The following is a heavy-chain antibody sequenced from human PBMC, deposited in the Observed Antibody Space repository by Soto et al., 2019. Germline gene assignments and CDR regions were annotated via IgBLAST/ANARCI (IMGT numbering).Heavy chain of an antibody. D-gene: IGHD3-9*01. CDR2: IIPIFGTA. Sequence: ASVKVSCKASGGTFSSYAISWVRQAPGQGLEWMGGIIPIFGTANCAQKFQGRVTITADESTSTAYMELSSLRSEDTAVYYCARGFDYPYYGMDVWGQGTTVTSP. V-gene: IGHV1-69*13. CDR3: ARGFDYPYYGMDV. J-gene: IGHJ6*02. CDR1: GGTFSSYA.